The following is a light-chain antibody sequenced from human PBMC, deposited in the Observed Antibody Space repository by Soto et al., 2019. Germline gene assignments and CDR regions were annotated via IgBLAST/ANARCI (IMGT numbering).Light chain of an antibody. CDR2: EVN. CDR1: SSVVGGYNY. V-gene: IGLV2-8*01. Sequence: QSVLTQPASVSGSPGQSITISCTGNSSVVGGYNYVSWYQQYPGKAPKLIIYEVNERPSGVPDRFSGSKSGNTASLTVSGLQTADEADYYCSSYAGSNWYVFGTGTKVTVL. J-gene: IGLJ1*01. CDR3: SSYAGSNWYV.